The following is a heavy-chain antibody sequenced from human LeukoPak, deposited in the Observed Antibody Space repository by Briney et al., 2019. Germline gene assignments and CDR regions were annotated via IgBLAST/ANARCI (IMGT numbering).Heavy chain of an antibody. CDR3: ARDPVDYGDYVEAFDI. CDR1: GGSFSGYY. Sequence: PSETLSLTCAVYGGSFSGYYWSWIRQPPGKGLEWIGETNHSGSTNYNPSLKSRVTISVDTSKNQFSLKLSSVTAADTAVYYCARDPVDYGDYVEAFDIWGQGTMVTVSS. J-gene: IGHJ3*02. D-gene: IGHD4-17*01. CDR2: TNHSGST. V-gene: IGHV4-34*01.